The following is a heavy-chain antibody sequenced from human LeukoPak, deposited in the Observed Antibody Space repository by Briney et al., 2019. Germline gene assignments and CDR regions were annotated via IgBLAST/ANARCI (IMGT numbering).Heavy chain of an antibody. Sequence: PSETLSLTCTVSGYSISSGYYWGWIRQPPGKGLEWIGSIYHSGSTNYNPSLKSRVTISVDTSKNQFSLKLSSVTAADTAVYYCARCHPTYYYDSSGYWPRARYFDYWGQGTLVTVSS. CDR2: IYHSGST. CDR1: GYSISSGYY. V-gene: IGHV4-38-2*02. CDR3: ARCHPTYYYDSSGYWPRARYFDY. J-gene: IGHJ4*02. D-gene: IGHD3-22*01.